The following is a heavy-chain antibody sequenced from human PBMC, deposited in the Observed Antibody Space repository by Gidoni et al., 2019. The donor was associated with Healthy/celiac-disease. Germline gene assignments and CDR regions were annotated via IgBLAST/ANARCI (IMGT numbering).Heavy chain of an antibody. CDR3: ARSDSSGSFDY. V-gene: IGHV1-2*02. J-gene: IGHJ4*02. CDR1: GYPFTGSS. CDR2: INPTRGGT. D-gene: IGHD3-22*01. Sequence: QVQLVQSGTEVKKPGASVTVSCKASGYPFTGSSMHWVRQAPGQGLEWLVWINPTRGGTNYAQKFQGRVTMTRDTSISTAYMELSRLRSDDTAVYYCARSDSSGSFDYWGQGTLVTVSS.